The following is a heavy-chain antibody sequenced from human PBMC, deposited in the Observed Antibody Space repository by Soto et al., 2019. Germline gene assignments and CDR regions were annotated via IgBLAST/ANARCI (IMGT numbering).Heavy chain of an antibody. CDR1: GGSISSGDYY. CDR3: ARGRYSGSYYNY. V-gene: IGHV4-39*07. D-gene: IGHD1-26*01. CDR2: INHSGST. J-gene: IGHJ4*02. Sequence: SETLSLTCTVSGGSISSGDYYWSWIRQPPGKGLEWIGEINHSGSTNYNPSLKSRVTISVDTSKNQFSLKLSSVTAADTAVYYCARGRYSGSYYNYWGQGTLVTVSS.